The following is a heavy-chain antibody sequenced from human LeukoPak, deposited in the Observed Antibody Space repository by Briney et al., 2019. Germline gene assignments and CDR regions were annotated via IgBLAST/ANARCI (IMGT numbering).Heavy chain of an antibody. CDR1: GFTFSSYA. Sequence: GGSLRLSCAASGFTFSSYAMSWVRQAPGKGLEWVSAISGSGGSTYYADSVKGRFTISRDSSKNTLYLQMNSLRAEDTAVYYCAKDSYYDFPRGYMDVWGKGTTVTVSS. D-gene: IGHD3-3*01. CDR3: AKDSYYDFPRGYMDV. CDR2: ISGSGGST. V-gene: IGHV3-23*01. J-gene: IGHJ6*03.